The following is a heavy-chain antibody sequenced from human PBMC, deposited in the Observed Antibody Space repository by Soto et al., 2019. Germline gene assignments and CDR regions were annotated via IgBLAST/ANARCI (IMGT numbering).Heavy chain of an antibody. Sequence: SETLSLTCAVSGLSISSGGYSWSWIRQPPGKGLEWIGYIYHSGSTYYNPSLKSRATISVDRSKNQFSLKLSSVTAADTAVYYCARVITEVNWFDPWGQGTLVTVSS. CDR3: ARVITEVNWFDP. CDR2: IYHSGST. J-gene: IGHJ5*02. D-gene: IGHD1-20*01. CDR1: GLSISSGGYS. V-gene: IGHV4-30-2*01.